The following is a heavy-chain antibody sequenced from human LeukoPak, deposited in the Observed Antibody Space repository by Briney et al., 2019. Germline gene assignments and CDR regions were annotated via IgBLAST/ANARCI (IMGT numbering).Heavy chain of an antibody. D-gene: IGHD1-26*01. Sequence: ASVKVSCKASVYTFTDYYIHWVRQAPGQGLEWMGLVHPNSGDTYYAQKFRGRVTMTRDTSITTAYVELDRLTSDDTAVYYCARDYSGSYTHWAQGTLVTIPS. V-gene: IGHV1-2*06. J-gene: IGHJ4*02. CDR1: VYTFTDYY. CDR2: VHPNSGDT. CDR3: ARDYSGSYTH.